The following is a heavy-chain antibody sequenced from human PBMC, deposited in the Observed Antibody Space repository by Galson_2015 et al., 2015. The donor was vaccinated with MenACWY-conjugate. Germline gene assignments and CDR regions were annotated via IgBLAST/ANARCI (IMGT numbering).Heavy chain of an antibody. Sequence: SLRLSCATSAFSVGSNYMSWVRQAPGKGLEWVSIIYSGGDTYYADSVKGRFTFSRDNSKNTLYLQMNYLRAEDTAVYYCARVGGSSLAPFDYWGQGTLVTVSS. CDR3: ARVGGSSLAPFDY. CDR1: AFSVGSNY. J-gene: IGHJ4*02. CDR2: IYSGGDT. D-gene: IGHD6-6*01. V-gene: IGHV3-53*01.